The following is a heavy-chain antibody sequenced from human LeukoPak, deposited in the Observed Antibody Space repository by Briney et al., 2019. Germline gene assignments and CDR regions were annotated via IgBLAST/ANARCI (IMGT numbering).Heavy chain of an antibody. D-gene: IGHD2-15*01. V-gene: IGHV3-23*01. CDR1: GFTFSSYA. Sequence: GGSLRLFCAASGFTFSSYAMSWVGQAPGTGLESVSAISDSGGSIYYADFVKCRFNVCRDNAKNTMYLQMNSLRAEDTAVYYCAKDSTARVVVAATCDYWCQGTLVTVCS. CDR3: AKDSTARVVVAATCDY. CDR2: ISDSGGSI. J-gene: IGHJ4*02.